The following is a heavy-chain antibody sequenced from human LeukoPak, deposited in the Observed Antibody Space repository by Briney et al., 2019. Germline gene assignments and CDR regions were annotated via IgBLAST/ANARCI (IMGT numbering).Heavy chain of an antibody. Sequence: SETLSLTCTVSGGSISSTYSWGWIRQPPGKGLEWIGNIFYSGSTYYSPSLKSRVTLSLDTSRNQFSLKLNSVTAADTAVYYCAKSNGYGLVDIWGQGTMVTVSS. D-gene: IGHD3-10*01. CDR1: GGSISSTYS. CDR3: AKSNGYGLVDI. J-gene: IGHJ3*02. V-gene: IGHV4-39*07. CDR2: IFYSGST.